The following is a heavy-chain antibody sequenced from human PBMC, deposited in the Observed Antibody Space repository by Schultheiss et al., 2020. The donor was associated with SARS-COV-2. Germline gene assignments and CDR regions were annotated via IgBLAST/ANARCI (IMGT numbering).Heavy chain of an antibody. Sequence: GESLKISCKGSGYTFTNYWIGWVRQMPGKGLEWMGIIYPGDSDTRYSPSFEGQVTISDDKSISTAYLQWSSLKASDTAMYYCARLKASYDYPHFDYWGQGTLVTVSS. J-gene: IGHJ4*02. CDR3: ARLKASYDYPHFDY. D-gene: IGHD5-12*01. CDR1: GYTFTNYW. CDR2: IYPGDSDT. V-gene: IGHV5-51*01.